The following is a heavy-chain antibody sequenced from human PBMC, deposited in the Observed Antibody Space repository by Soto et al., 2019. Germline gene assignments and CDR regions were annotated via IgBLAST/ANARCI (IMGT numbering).Heavy chain of an antibody. CDR3: ARGRVGYCSSTSCYPHWFDP. D-gene: IGHD2-2*01. CDR2: IYYSGST. CDR1: GGSISSGGYY. Sequence: PSETLSLTCTVSGGSISSGGYYWSWIRQHPGKGLEWIGYIYYSGSTYYNPSLESRVAISLDTSRSQFSLTLHSVTAADTAVYYCARGRVGYCSSTSCYPHWFDPWAQGTLVPVS. V-gene: IGHV4-31*03. J-gene: IGHJ5*02.